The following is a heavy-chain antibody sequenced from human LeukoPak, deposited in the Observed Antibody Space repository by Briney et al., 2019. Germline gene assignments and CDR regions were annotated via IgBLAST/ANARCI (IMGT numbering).Heavy chain of an antibody. Sequence: SKTLSLTCTVSGGSISSSSYYWGWIRQPPGKGLEWIGSIYYSGSTYYNPSLKSRVTISVDTSKNQFSLKLSSVTAADTAVYYCARQLTMIVVVWGQGTLVTVSS. J-gene: IGHJ4*02. D-gene: IGHD3-22*01. CDR3: ARQLTMIVVV. CDR1: GGSISSSSYY. CDR2: IYYSGST. V-gene: IGHV4-39*07.